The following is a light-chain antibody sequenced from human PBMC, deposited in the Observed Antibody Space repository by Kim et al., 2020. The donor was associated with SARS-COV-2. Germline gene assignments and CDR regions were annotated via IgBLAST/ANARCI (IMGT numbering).Light chain of an antibody. J-gene: IGKJ4*01. CDR3: QQYNNWPPGRVFLT. CDR1: QSVSSN. CDR2: GAS. Sequence: EIVMTQSPATLSVSPGERATLSCRASQSVSSNLAWYQQKPGQAPRLLIYGASTRATGIPARFSGSGSGTEFTLTISSLQSEDFAVYYCQQYNNWPPGRVFLTFGGGTKV. V-gene: IGKV3-15*01.